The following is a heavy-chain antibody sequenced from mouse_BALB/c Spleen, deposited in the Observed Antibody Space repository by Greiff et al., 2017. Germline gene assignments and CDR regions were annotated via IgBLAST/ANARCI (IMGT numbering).Heavy chain of an antibody. D-gene: IGHD1-1*01. CDR2: IDPANGNT. CDR3: ARSGTDYGSSVDY. V-gene: IGHV14-3*02. Sequence: EVQLQQSGAELVKPRASVKLSCTASGFNIKDTYMHWVKQRPEQGLEWIGRIDPANGNTKYDPKFQGKATITADTSSNTAYLQLSSLTSEDTAVYYCARSGTDYGSSVDYWGQGTTLTVSS. J-gene: IGHJ2*01. CDR1: GFNIKDTY.